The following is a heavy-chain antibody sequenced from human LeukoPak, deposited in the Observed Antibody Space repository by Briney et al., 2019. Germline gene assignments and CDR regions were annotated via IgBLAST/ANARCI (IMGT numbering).Heavy chain of an antibody. CDR2: MNPNSGAT. J-gene: IGHJ4*02. Sequence: GASVKVSCKASGYTFTSYDFNWLRQATGQGPEWMGWMNPNSGATGYAQKFQGRVTMTRSASINTDYMELSNLRSEDTAVYYCARDAAYGYYFDYWGQETLVTVSS. CDR1: GYTFTSYD. CDR3: ARDAAYGYYFDY. V-gene: IGHV1-8*01. D-gene: IGHD4-17*01.